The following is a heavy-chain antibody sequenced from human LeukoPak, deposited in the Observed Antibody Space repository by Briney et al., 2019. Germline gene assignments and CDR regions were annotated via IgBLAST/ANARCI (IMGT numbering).Heavy chain of an antibody. J-gene: IGHJ6*02. V-gene: IGHV3-33*01. CDR3: ARGVAVAGMHYHYYYGMDV. D-gene: IGHD6-19*01. CDR2: IWYDGSNK. CDR1: GFTFSSYG. Sequence: GGSLRLSCAASGFTFSSYGMHWVRQAPGKGLEWVAVIWYDGSNKYYADSVKGRFTISRDNSKNTLYLQMNSLRAEDTAVYYCARGVAVAGMHYHYYYGMDVWGQGTTVTVSS.